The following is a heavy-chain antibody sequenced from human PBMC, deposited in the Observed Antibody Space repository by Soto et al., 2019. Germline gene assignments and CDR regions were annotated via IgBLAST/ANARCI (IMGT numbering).Heavy chain of an antibody. V-gene: IGHV1-18*01. CDR1: GYSFTSYG. CDR3: ARAHRQWLVFDP. D-gene: IGHD6-19*01. CDR2: ISAYNGNT. Sequence: SVKVSFKASGYSFTSYGIRWVRQAPGQGLEWMGWISAYNGNTNYAQKLQGRVTMTTDTSTSTAYMELRSLRSDDTAVYYCARAHRQWLVFDPWGQGTLVTVSS. J-gene: IGHJ5*02.